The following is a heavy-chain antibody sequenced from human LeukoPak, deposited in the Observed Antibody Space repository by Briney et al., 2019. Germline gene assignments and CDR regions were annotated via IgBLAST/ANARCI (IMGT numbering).Heavy chain of an antibody. J-gene: IGHJ4*02. V-gene: IGHV4-59*05. D-gene: IGHD5-24*01. Sequence: SETLSLTCTVSDYSIWNCYWTWIRQPPGKGLEWIGSIYYSGSTYYNPSLKSRVTISVDTSKNQFSLKLSSVTAADTAVYYCARHEPMATWDYWGQGTLVTVSS. CDR3: ARHEPMATWDY. CDR2: IYYSGST. CDR1: DYSIWNCY.